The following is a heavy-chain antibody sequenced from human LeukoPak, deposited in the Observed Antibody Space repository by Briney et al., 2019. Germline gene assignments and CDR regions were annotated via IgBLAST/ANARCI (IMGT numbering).Heavy chain of an antibody. V-gene: IGHV1-2*06. CDR3: ARSSGYYDSSGYYYGRYYFDN. Sequence: ASVKVSCKASGYTFTGYYMHWVRQAPGQGLEWMGRINPNSGDTNYAQRFQGSVTMTRDTSISTAYMELSRPRSDDTAVYYCARSSGYYDSSGYYYGRYYFDNWGQGTLVTVSS. CDR1: GYTFTGYY. J-gene: IGHJ4*02. CDR2: INPNSGDT. D-gene: IGHD3-22*01.